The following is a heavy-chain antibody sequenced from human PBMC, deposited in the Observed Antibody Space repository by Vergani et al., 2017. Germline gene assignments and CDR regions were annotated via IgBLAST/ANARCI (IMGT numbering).Heavy chain of an antibody. CDR2: IYYSGST. CDR3: ARGYYDSSGYYRGDYLDY. V-gene: IGHV4-61*01. Sequence: QVQLQESGPGLVKPSETLSLTCTVSGGSVSSGSYYWSWIRQPPGKGLEWIGYIYYSGSTNYNPSLKSRVTISVDTSKNQFSLKLSSVTAADTAVYYCARGYYDSSGYYRGDYLDYWGQGTLVTVSS. J-gene: IGHJ4*02. D-gene: IGHD3-22*01. CDR1: GGSVSSGSYY.